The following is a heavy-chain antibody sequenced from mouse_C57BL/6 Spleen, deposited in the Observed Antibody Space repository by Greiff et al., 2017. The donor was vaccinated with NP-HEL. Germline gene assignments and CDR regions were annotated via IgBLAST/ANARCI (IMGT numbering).Heavy chain of an antibody. CDR3: TVASYWYFDV. CDR2: IRLKSDNYAT. J-gene: IGHJ1*03. Sequence: EVKVEESGGGLVQPGGSMKLSCVASGFTFSNYWMNWVRQSTEKGLEWVAQIRLKSDNYATHYAESVKGRFTISRDDSKSSVYLQMNNLRAEDTGIYYCTVASYWYFDVWGTGTTVTVSS. CDR1: GFTFSNYW. V-gene: IGHV6-3*01.